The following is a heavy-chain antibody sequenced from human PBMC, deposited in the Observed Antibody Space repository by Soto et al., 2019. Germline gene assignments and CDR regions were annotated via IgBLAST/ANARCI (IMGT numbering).Heavy chain of an antibody. J-gene: IGHJ3*02. CDR2: ISGSGGST. CDR3: ARIIAVAGSYNAFDT. Sequence: GGSLRLSCAASGFTFSSYAMSWVRQAPGKGLEWVSAISGSGGSTYYADSVKGRFTISRENSKNTLYLQMTSLRAEDTAVYYCARIIAVAGSYNAFDTWGQGTMVT. D-gene: IGHD6-19*01. CDR1: GFTFSSYA. V-gene: IGHV3-23*01.